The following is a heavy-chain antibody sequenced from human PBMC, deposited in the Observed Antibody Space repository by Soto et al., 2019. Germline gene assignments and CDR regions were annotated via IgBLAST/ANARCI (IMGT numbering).Heavy chain of an antibody. CDR1: GYTFSKYD. CDR2: ISANSGRA. CDR3: VRQYYDFWTDFPDFDY. Sequence: ASVKVSCKTSGYTFSKYDISWVRQAPGQGLEWMGLISANSGRANYAQKLQGRVTMTTDTSTSTAYVELRSLRSDDTAVYYCVRQYYDFWTDFPDFDYWGQGTLVTVSS. D-gene: IGHD3-3*01. J-gene: IGHJ4*02. V-gene: IGHV1-18*01.